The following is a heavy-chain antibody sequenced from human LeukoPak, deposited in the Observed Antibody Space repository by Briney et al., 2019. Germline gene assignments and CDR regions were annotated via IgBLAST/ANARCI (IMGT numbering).Heavy chain of an antibody. CDR2: ISYDGSNK. V-gene: IGHV3-30-3*01. D-gene: IGHD3-22*01. CDR1: GFTFSSYA. CDR3: ARDQPYYYDSSGKPDY. Sequence: GGSLRLSCAASGFTFSSYAMHWVRQAPGKGLEWVAVISYDGSNKYYADSVKGRFTISRDNSKNTLYLQMNSLRAEDTAVYYCARDQPYYYDSSGKPDYWGQGTLVTVPS. J-gene: IGHJ4*02.